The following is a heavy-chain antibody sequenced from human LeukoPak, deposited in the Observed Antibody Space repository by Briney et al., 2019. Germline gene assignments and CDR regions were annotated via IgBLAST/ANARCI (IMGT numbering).Heavy chain of an antibody. CDR3: AREGRGSTQAY. J-gene: IGHJ4*02. Sequence: PSETLPLTCTVSGGSISSYYWSWIRQPAGKGLEWIGRIYSSGSTDYNPSLKSRVTMSVDTSKNQFSLRLSSLTAADTAVYYCAREGRGSTQAYWGQGTLVTVSS. CDR2: IYSSGST. D-gene: IGHD2-15*01. V-gene: IGHV4-4*07. CDR1: GGSISSYY.